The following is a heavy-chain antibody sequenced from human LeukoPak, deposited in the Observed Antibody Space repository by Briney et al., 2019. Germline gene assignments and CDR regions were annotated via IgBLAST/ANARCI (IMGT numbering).Heavy chain of an antibody. CDR2: IKQDGSEK. CDR1: GFTFPGTW. V-gene: IGHV3-7*01. Sequence: PGGSLRLSCAAPGFTFPGTWMSWGRQAPGKGLGWVANIKQDGSEKYSVDSVKGRFTISTDNAKNSLYLQMNSLSAEDTAVYYCARDGIVATYDYWGQGTLVTVSS. J-gene: IGHJ4*02. D-gene: IGHD5-12*01. CDR3: ARDGIVATYDY.